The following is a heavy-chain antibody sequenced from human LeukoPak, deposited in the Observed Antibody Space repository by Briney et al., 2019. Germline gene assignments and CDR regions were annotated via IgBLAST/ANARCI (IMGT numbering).Heavy chain of an antibody. D-gene: IGHD7-27*01. V-gene: IGHV4-59*01. Sequence: SETLSLTCTVSGGSFSSYYWSWIRQHPGKGLEWIGYIYDSGSTNYNPSLKSRVTISVDTSKNRFSLRLRSVTAADTAVYYCARTVGANWDLFDDWGQGSLVTVSS. CDR2: IYDSGST. J-gene: IGHJ4*02. CDR1: GGSFSSYY. CDR3: ARTVGANWDLFDD.